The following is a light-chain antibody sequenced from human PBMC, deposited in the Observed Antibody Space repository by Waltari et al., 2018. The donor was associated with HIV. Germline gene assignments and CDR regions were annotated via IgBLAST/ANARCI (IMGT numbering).Light chain of an antibody. CDR2: SNN. CDR3: AAWTDSLSGVV. V-gene: IGLV1-47*01. J-gene: IGLJ2*01. CDR1: SSNIGSYY. Sequence: QSVLTQPPSASGTPGQRVTISCSGSSSNIGSYYVYWYQQLTGTAPKLLIYSNNQRPSGVPDPFSGSKSGTPASLAISGLRSEDEADYYCAAWTDSLSGVVFGGGTKLSVL.